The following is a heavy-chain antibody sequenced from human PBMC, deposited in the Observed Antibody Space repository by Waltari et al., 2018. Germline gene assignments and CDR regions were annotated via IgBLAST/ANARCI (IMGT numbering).Heavy chain of an antibody. CDR1: GGSISSYY. CDR2: IYTSGST. Sequence: QVQLQESGPGLVKPSETLSLTCTVSGGSISSYYWSWIRQPAGKGLEWIGRIYTSGSTNSNPSLKSRVTMSVDTSKNQFSLKLSSVTAADTAVYYCARHSSSSPYYYYYMDVWGKGTTVTISS. D-gene: IGHD6-6*01. CDR3: ARHSSSSPYYYYYMDV. V-gene: IGHV4-4*07. J-gene: IGHJ6*03.